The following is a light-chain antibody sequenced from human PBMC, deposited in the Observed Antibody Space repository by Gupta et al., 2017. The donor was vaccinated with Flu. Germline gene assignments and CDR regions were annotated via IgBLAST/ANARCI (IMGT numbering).Light chain of an antibody. J-gene: IGKJ1*01. V-gene: IGKV3-20*01. Sequence: ENVLTQSPGTLSLSPGERATLSCRASQSVSSNYVAWYQHKPGQAPRLLVYHASTRATGIPDRFSGSGSGTDFTLSISRLEPEDFAVYYCQQYAGSPPRTFGQGTKVEIK. CDR2: HAS. CDR1: QSVSSNY. CDR3: QQYAGSPPRT.